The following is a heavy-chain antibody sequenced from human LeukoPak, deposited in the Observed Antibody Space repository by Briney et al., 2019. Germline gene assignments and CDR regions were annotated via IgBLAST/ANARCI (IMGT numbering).Heavy chain of an antibody. CDR1: GGTFSSYA. J-gene: IGHJ4*02. CDR3: ARGGYDSSGYYYMDY. V-gene: IGHV1-69*05. CDR2: IIPIFGTA. D-gene: IGHD3-22*01. Sequence: SVKVSCKASGGTFSSYAISWVRQAPGQGLEWMGGIIPIFGTANYAQKFQGRVTITTDESTSTAYMELSSLRSEDTAVYYCARGGYDSSGYYYMDYWGQGTLVTVSS.